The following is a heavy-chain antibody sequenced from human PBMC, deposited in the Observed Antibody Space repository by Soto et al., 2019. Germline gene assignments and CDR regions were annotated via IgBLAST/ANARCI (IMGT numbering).Heavy chain of an antibody. CDR1: GYRFSTYW. CDR2: IFPDDSET. D-gene: IGHD3-3*01. V-gene: IGHV5-51*01. CDR3: ARFQSSVSHYLDF. Sequence: GESLKISCKGIGYRFSTYWIAWVRQMPGKGLEWMGTIFPDDSETRYSPTFQGQVTISADKSISTAYLQWRSLKASDSAIYYCARFQSSVSHYLDFWGQGTRVPVSS. J-gene: IGHJ4*02.